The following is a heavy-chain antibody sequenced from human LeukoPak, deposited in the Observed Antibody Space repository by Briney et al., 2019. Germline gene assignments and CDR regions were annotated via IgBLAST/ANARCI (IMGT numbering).Heavy chain of an antibody. CDR2: INHSGST. V-gene: IGHV4-34*01. CDR1: GGSFSGYY. D-gene: IGHD2-8*01. Sequence: SETLSLTCAVYGGSFSGYYWSWIRQPPGKGLEWIGEINHSGSTNYNPSLKSRVTISVDTSKNQFSLKLSSVTAADTAVYYCARHVRGKGFDYWGQGTLVTVSS. J-gene: IGHJ4*02. CDR3: ARHVRGKGFDY.